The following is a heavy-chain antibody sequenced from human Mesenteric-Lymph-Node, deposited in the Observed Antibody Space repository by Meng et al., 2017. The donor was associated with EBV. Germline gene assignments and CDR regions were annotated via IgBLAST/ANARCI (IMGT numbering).Heavy chain of an antibody. D-gene: IGHD2/OR15-2a*01. CDR1: SGAMNNDGSD. J-gene: IGHJ4*02. CDR2: IYYSGIT. Sequence: QAQVQEVGPGLVKPSQTLSLTLTVSSGAMNNDGSDLTWVRQSPEKGLEWIGYIYYSGITYYNPSLKSRVSISTDTSINQFSLKLTSVTAADTAVYYCASGLLHTSMPYWGQGILVTVSS. CDR3: ASGLLHTSMPY. V-gene: IGHV4-30-4*01.